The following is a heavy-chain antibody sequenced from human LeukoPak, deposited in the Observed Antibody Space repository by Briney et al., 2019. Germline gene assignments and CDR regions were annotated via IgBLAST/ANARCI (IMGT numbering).Heavy chain of an antibody. Sequence: PGGSLRLSCAASGFTFSSYSMNCVRQAPGKGLEWVSSISSSSSYIYYADSVKGRFTISRDNAKNSLYLQMNSLRAEDTAVYYCARDSRTFGGVMGDYWGQGTLVTVSS. CDR1: GFTFSSYS. D-gene: IGHD3-16*01. CDR3: ARDSRTFGGVMGDY. J-gene: IGHJ4*02. V-gene: IGHV3-21*01. CDR2: ISSSSSYI.